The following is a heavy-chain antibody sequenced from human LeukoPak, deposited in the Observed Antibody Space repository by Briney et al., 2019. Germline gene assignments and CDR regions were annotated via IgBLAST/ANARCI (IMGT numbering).Heavy chain of an antibody. CDR2: IVPIFNKA. CDR1: GFTFSSYA. V-gene: IGHV1-69*06. J-gene: IGHJ6*03. D-gene: IGHD3-3*01. Sequence: PGGSLRLSCVASGFTFSSYAINWVRQAPGQGLEWMGGIVPIFNKAHYAQKFQGRVSITADKSSGTAYLEVSSLKSEDTAVYFCARGEFVGVNVFSYFYMNVWGTGTSVIVSS. CDR3: ARGEFVGVNVFSYFYMNV.